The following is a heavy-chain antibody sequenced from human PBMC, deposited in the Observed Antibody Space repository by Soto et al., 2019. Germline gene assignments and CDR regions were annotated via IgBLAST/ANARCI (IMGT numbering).Heavy chain of an antibody. J-gene: IGHJ6*02. CDR1: GGSISSGDYY. V-gene: IGHV4-30-4*01. CDR2: IYYSGST. Sequence: QVQLQESGTGLVKPAQTLSLTCTVSGGSISSGDYYWNWIRQTPGKLLEWIGYIYYSGSTYYNPSLKSRVSISVDTSKNQFSLKLSSVTAADTAVYYCARNGEPRVGYGLDVWGQGTSVTVSS. CDR3: ARNGEPRVGYGLDV. D-gene: IGHD3-10*01.